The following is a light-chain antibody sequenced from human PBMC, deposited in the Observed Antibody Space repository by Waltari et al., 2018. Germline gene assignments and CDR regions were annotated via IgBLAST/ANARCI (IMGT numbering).Light chain of an antibody. CDR2: GAS. V-gene: IGKV3-20*01. CDR1: QSVSRA. Sequence: EIVLTQSPGSLSSSPGERVPLSCRARQSVSRALAWYQKKHGQAPRLPIFGASNRATGIPDMFSGSGCETDFSLTISRLEPEDFAVYYCQHYVRLPATFGRGTKVEIK. J-gene: IGKJ1*01. CDR3: QHYVRLPAT.